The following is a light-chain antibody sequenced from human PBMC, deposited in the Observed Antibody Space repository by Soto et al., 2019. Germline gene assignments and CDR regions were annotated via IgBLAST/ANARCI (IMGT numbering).Light chain of an antibody. Sequence: QSALTQPASVSGSPGQSITISCTGTSSDVGGYNYVSWYQQHPGKAPKLMIYEVSNRPSGVSNRFSGSKSGNTASLTISGLQAEDEADYYCTSYAGSNTYVFGSGTKV. J-gene: IGLJ1*01. CDR2: EVS. V-gene: IGLV2-14*01. CDR1: SSDVGGYNY. CDR3: TSYAGSNTYV.